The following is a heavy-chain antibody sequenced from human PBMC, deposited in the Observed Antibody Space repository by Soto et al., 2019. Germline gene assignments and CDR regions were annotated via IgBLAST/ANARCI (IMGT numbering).Heavy chain of an antibody. J-gene: IGHJ5*02. CDR3: TTEDLLWFGELNNWFDP. D-gene: IGHD3-10*01. CDR2: IKQDGSEK. Sequence: GGSLRLSCAASGFTFSSYWMSWVRQAPGKGLEWVANIKQDGSEKYYVDSVKGRFTISRDNAKNSLYLLMNSLRAEDTAVYYCTTEDLLWFGELNNWFDPWGQGTLVTVSS. V-gene: IGHV3-7*04. CDR1: GFTFSSYW.